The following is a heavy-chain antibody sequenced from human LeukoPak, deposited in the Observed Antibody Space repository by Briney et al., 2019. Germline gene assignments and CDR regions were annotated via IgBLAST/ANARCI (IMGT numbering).Heavy chain of an antibody. V-gene: IGHV1-18*01. D-gene: IGHD2-21*02. Sequence: GASVKVSCKASGYIFTSYGFSWVRRAPGQGLEWMGWISAYNGNTHYAQKFEGRVAMTTDASTTTAYMELRSLRSDDTAVYYCARADNRIVAVTADTFDYWGQGTLVTVSS. CDR1: GYIFTSYG. J-gene: IGHJ4*02. CDR2: ISAYNGNT. CDR3: ARADNRIVAVTADTFDY.